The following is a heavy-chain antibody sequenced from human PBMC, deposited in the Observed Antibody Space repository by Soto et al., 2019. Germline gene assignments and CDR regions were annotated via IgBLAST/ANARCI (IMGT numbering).Heavy chain of an antibody. J-gene: IGHJ6*02. D-gene: IGHD3-22*01. CDR2: ISYDGSDK. V-gene: IGHV3-30*09. CDR3: ARRAWDSYYAIDV. Sequence: VQLVESGGGEVQPGRFLRLSCAASGFKYTDFALHWVRQAPGKGLEWVAIISYDGSDKYYADSVKGRFVISRDNPKNTLYLEMNSLRPEDTAVYFCARRAWDSYYAIDVWGQGTTVTVFS. CDR1: GFKYTDFA.